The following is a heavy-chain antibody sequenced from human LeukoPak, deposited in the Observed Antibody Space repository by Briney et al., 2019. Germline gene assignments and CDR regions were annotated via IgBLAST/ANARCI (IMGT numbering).Heavy chain of an antibody. CDR3: ARGGTGRVDTWEGGSKSFDY. CDR2: ISSSSSYI. D-gene: IGHD5-18*01. V-gene: IGHV3-21*01. J-gene: IGHJ4*02. CDR1: GFTFSSYS. Sequence: GGSLRLSCAASGFTFSSYSMNWVRQAPGKGLEWVSSISSSSSYIYYADSVKGRFTISRDNAKNSLYLQMNSLRAEDTAVYYCARGGTGRVDTWEGGSKSFDYWGQGTLVTVSS.